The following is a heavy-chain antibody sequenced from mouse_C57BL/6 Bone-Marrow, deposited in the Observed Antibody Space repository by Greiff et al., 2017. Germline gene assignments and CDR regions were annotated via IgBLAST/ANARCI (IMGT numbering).Heavy chain of an antibody. Sequence: VKLQESGAELARPGASVKMSCKASGYTFTSYTMHWVKQRPGQGLEWIGYINPSSGYTKYNQKFKDKATLTADKSSSTAYMQLSSLTSEDSAVYYCARSLGRYYAMDYWGQGTSVTVSS. CDR3: ARSLGRYYAMDY. D-gene: IGHD4-1*01. CDR1: GYTFTSYT. CDR2: INPSSGYT. J-gene: IGHJ4*01. V-gene: IGHV1-4*01.